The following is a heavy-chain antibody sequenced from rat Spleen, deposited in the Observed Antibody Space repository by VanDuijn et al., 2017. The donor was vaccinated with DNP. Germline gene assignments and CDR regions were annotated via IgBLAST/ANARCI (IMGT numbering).Heavy chain of an antibody. CDR1: GYSITSNY. Sequence: EVQLQESGPGLVKPSQSLSLTCSVTGYSITSNYWAWIRKFPGNKMEWMGYISYSGSTSYNPSLKSRSPITRDTSKNQFFLQLNSVTTEDTATYYCARSGTYYGYNSVGYYVMDAWGQGASVTVSS. V-gene: IGHV3-1*01. D-gene: IGHD1-9*01. J-gene: IGHJ4*01. CDR2: ISYSGST. CDR3: ARSGTYYGYNSVGYYVMDA.